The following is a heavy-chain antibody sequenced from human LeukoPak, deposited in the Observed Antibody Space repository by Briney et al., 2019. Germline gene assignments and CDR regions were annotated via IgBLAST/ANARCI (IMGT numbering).Heavy chain of an antibody. CDR3: AKDITVGGYCSSTSCYNGAFDI. V-gene: IGHV3-23*01. CDR1: GFTFSSYA. D-gene: IGHD2-2*02. Sequence: GGSLRLSCAASGFTFSSYAMSWVRQALGKGLEWVSGLTGSGHSTYYADSAKGRFTISRDNSKNTLYLQMNSLRAEDTAVYYCAKDITVGGYCSSTSCYNGAFDIWGQGTMVTVSS. CDR2: LTGSGHST. J-gene: IGHJ3*02.